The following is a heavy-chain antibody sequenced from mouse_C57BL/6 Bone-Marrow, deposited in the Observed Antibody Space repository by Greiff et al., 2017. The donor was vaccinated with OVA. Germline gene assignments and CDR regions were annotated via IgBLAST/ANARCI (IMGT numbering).Heavy chain of an antibody. Sequence: QVQLQQPGAELVKPGASVKLSCKASGYTFTSYWMQWVKQRPGQGLEWIGEIDPSDSYTNYNQKFKGKATLTVDTSSSTAYIQLSSLTSEDSAVYYCARSYYSPFAYWGQGTLVTVSA. CDR1: GYTFTSYW. V-gene: IGHV1-50*01. J-gene: IGHJ3*01. D-gene: IGHD1-1*01. CDR3: ARSYYSPFAY. CDR2: IDPSDSYT.